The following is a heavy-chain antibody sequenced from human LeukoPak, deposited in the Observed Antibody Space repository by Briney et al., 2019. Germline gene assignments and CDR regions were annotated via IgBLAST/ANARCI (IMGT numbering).Heavy chain of an antibody. CDR3: ARDLGYESTGCLPGY. CDR1: GFTFSSYA. V-gene: IGHV3-23*01. J-gene: IGHJ4*02. D-gene: IGHD3-22*01. Sequence: EGSLRLSCAASGFTFSSYAMSWVRQAPGKGLEWVSAISGSGGSTYYADSVKGRFTISRDNSKNTVYLQMNSLRAEDTAIYYCARDLGYESTGCLPGYWGQGTLVTVSS. CDR2: ISGSGGST.